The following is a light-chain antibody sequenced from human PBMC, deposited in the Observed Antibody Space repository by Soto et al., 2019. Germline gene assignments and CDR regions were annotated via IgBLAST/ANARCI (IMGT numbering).Light chain of an antibody. J-gene: IGKJ1*01. CDR1: QSVRSN. CDR2: GAF. Sequence: IVMTQSPVTLSFSAGEIATVSCRASQSVRSNLAWYQQKPGQAPSLLIYGAFTRATGIPTRFSGTGSGTEFTLTISSLQSEDFALYYCQQYNDWPLTFGQGTKVDI. V-gene: IGKV3-15*01. CDR3: QQYNDWPLT.